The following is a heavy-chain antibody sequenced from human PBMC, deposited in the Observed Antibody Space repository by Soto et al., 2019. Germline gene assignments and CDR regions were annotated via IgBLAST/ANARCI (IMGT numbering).Heavy chain of an antibody. Sequence: QVQLVQSGAEVKKPGSSVKVSCKASGGTFSSYAISWVRQAPGQGLEWRGGIIPIFGTANYAQKFQGRVTITADESTSTCYMELSSLRSEDTAVYYCARFTMTTVTINYGMDVLGQGTTVTVSS. J-gene: IGHJ6*02. V-gene: IGHV1-69*01. CDR3: ARFTMTTVTINYGMDV. CDR1: GGTFSSYA. D-gene: IGHD4-4*01. CDR2: IIPIFGTA.